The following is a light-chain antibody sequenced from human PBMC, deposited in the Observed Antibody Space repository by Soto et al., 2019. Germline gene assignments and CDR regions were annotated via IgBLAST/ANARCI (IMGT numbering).Light chain of an antibody. CDR1: QSVSSKY. Sequence: EIVLTQSPGTLPFSPGERATLSCRASQSVSSKYLAWYQQKPGQAPRDLIYGTSIRASGVPERFSGGGSGTDFTLTITRLEPEDIAVYYCQQYGSSLFTFGPGTKVDFK. CDR3: QQYGSSLFT. J-gene: IGKJ3*01. CDR2: GTS. V-gene: IGKV3-20*01.